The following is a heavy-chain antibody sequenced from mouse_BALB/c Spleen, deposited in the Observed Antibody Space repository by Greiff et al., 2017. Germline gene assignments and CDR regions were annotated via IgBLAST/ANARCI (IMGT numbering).Heavy chain of an antibody. J-gene: IGHJ2*01. D-gene: IGHD1-1*01. Sequence: VQLKESGAELVKPGASVKLSCTASGFNIKDTYMHWVKQRPEQGLEWIGRIDPANGNTKYDPKFQGKATITADTSSNTAYLQLSSLTSEDTAVYYCATHYGRGYWGQGTTLTVSS. CDR3: ATHYGRGY. CDR1: GFNIKDTY. CDR2: IDPANGNT. V-gene: IGHV14-3*02.